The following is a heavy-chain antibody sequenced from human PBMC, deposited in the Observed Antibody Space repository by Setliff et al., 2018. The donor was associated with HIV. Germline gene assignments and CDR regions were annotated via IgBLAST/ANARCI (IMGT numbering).Heavy chain of an antibody. V-gene: IGHV1-3*01. Sequence: GASVKVSCKASGYTFTTYSLHWVRQAPGQSLEWMGLINVGNGDTKYSQDLQGRITITRDTSANTAYMELSHLRSDDTAVYFCARGALLAVFDFDHWGHGTLVPVSS. CDR3: ARGALLAVFDFDH. CDR1: GYTFTTYS. J-gene: IGHJ4*01. D-gene: IGHD3-10*01. CDR2: INVGNGDT.